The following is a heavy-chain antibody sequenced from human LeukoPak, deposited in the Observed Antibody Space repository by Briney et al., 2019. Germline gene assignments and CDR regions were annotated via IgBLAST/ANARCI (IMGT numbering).Heavy chain of an antibody. D-gene: IGHD3-16*02. Sequence: ASVKVSCKASGYTFTSYAMHWVRQAPGQRLEWMGWINAGNGNAKYSQKFQGRVTITRDTSASTAYMELSSLRSEDTAVYYCARDIPVRHWKTYDYVWGSYRYDYWGRGTLVTVSS. CDR2: INAGNGNA. V-gene: IGHV1-3*01. CDR3: ARDIPVRHWKTYDYVWGSYRYDY. J-gene: IGHJ4*02. CDR1: GYTFTSYA.